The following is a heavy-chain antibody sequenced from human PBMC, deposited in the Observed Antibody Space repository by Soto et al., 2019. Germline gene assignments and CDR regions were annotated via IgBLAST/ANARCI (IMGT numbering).Heavy chain of an antibody. CDR3: ARDVGYCSSSTCLIDH. Sequence: ASVKVSCKASGYTLNTYGISWVRQAPGQGLEWMGWISTFNGETRYAQNFQARVTVTTDTSTTTGYMELRSLRSDDTAVYYCARDVGYCSSSTCLIDHWGQGTLVTVSS. D-gene: IGHD2-2*01. CDR1: GYTLNTYG. J-gene: IGHJ4*02. V-gene: IGHV1-18*01. CDR2: ISTFNGET.